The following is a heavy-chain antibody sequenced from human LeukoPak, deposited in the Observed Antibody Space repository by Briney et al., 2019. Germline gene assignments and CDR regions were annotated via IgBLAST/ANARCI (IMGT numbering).Heavy chain of an antibody. CDR1: GFLVNSNY. Sequence: GGSLRLSCAASGFLVNSNYMSWVRQAPGKGLEWVSFIDSGGTTYYAESVKGRFTISRDNSENTLYLQMSSLRAEDTALYYCARRERLGYSHGRGTLDIWGQGTMVTVSS. D-gene: IGHD5-18*01. V-gene: IGHV3-66*01. CDR2: IDSGGTT. J-gene: IGHJ3*02. CDR3: ARRERLGYSHGRGTLDI.